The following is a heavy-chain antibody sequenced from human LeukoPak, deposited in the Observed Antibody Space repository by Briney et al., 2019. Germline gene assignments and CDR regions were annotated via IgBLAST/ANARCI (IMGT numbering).Heavy chain of an antibody. D-gene: IGHD2-2*01. Sequence: GGSLRLSCAASGFTFSSYWMSWVRQAPGKGLEWVANIKQDGSEKYYVDSVKGRFTISRDNAKNSLYLQMNSLRAEDTAVYYCARVGDSQLLSLWYFDLWGRGTLVTVSS. CDR2: IKQDGSEK. CDR1: GFTFSSYW. J-gene: IGHJ2*01. CDR3: ARVGDSQLLSLWYFDL. V-gene: IGHV3-7*01.